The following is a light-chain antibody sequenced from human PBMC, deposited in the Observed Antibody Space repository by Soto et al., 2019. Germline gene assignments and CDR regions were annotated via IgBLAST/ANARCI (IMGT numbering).Light chain of an antibody. Sequence: AIQITQSPSSLSASVGDRVTITCRSSQGIRNDLGWYQQKPGKAPKLLIYAASSLQSGVPSRFSGSGSGTDFTLTISSLQPEDFATYYCLQDYNYPLTLGGGTKVDIK. CDR3: LQDYNYPLT. CDR1: QGIRND. V-gene: IGKV1-6*01. CDR2: AAS. J-gene: IGKJ4*01.